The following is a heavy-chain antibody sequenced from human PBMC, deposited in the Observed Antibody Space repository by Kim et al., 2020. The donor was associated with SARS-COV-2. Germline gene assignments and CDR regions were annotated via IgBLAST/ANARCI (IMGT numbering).Heavy chain of an antibody. J-gene: IGHJ6*02. V-gene: IGHV3-7*01. CDR3: ARGKLYYYYGMDV. Sequence: VDSVKGRFTISRDNAKNSLYLQMNSLRAEDTAVYYWARGKLYYYYGMDVWGQGTTVTVSS.